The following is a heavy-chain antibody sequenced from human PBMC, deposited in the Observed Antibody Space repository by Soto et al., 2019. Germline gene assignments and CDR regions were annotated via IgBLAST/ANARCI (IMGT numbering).Heavy chain of an antibody. V-gene: IGHV3-30*18. CDR3: AKVVLDCGGDCYLDYYYGMDV. J-gene: IGHJ6*02. D-gene: IGHD2-21*02. CDR1: GFTFSSYG. CDR2: ISYEGSNK. Sequence: QVQLVESGGGGVQPGRSLRLSCAASGFTFSSYGMHWVRQAPAKGLGWVAVISYEGSNKYYAASVKARFTISRDNSKNTLYLQMNSLRAEDTAVYYCAKVVLDCGGDCYLDYYYGMDVWGQGTTVTVSS.